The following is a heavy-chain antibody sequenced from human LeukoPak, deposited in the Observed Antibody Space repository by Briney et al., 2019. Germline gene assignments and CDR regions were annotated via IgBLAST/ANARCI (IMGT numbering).Heavy chain of an antibody. Sequence: PGGSPRLSCAASGLTFSNYAMSWVRQAPGKGLEWVSGISGSGGSTYYADSVKGRFTISRDNSKNTLFLQMNSLRAGDTAMYYCATDRHWAFDYWGQGTLVTVSS. J-gene: IGHJ4*02. V-gene: IGHV3-23*01. D-gene: IGHD3-16*01. CDR2: ISGSGGST. CDR1: GLTFSNYA. CDR3: ATDRHWAFDY.